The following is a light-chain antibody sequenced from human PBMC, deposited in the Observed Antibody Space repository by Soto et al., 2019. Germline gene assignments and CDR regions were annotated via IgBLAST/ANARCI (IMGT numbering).Light chain of an antibody. V-gene: IGKV3D-15*01. CDR2: GAS. J-gene: IGKJ4*01. CDR1: QSVSDN. Sequence: IVMTQSPATLSVSPGERATLSCRPSQSVSDNLDGDQQKPGQAPRLLIYGASSRATGIPDRFSGSGSGTDRTLTISSLEPEDCATYYCQQARRYPSSFGGGTKV. CDR3: QQARRYPSS.